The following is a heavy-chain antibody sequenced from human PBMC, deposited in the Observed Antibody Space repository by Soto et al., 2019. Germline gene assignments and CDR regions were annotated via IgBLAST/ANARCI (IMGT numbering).Heavy chain of an antibody. Sequence: PSETLSLTCAVYGGSFSGYYCSWIRQPPGKGLEWIGEINHSGSTNYNPSLKSRVTISVDTSKNQFSLKLSSVTAADTAVYYCARVGYIVVVPAARVAFDIWGQGTMVTVSS. D-gene: IGHD2-2*01. V-gene: IGHV4-34*01. CDR3: ARVGYIVVVPAARVAFDI. J-gene: IGHJ3*02. CDR1: GGSFSGYY. CDR2: INHSGST.